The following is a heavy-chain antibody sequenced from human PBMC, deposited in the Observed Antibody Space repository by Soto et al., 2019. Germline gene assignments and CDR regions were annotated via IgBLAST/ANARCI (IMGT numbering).Heavy chain of an antibody. Sequence: EVQLLESGGGLVQPGGSLRLSCAASGFTFSSYAMSWVRQAPGKGLEWVSGISGSGESTYYADSVKGRFTISGDNSKNTLYLQMDSLRAEDTAIYYCAKAVAGTGNFDYYMDVWGKGTTVTVSS. CDR3: AKAVAGTGNFDYYMDV. CDR2: ISGSGEST. V-gene: IGHV3-23*01. J-gene: IGHJ6*03. CDR1: GFTFSSYA. D-gene: IGHD6-19*01.